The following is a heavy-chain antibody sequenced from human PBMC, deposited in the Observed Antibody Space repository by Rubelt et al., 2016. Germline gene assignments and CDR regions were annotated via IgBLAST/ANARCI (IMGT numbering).Heavy chain of an antibody. D-gene: IGHD6-13*01. V-gene: IGHV3-7*01. Sequence: GGSLRLSCVGSGFSFGSHWMSWVRQAPGKGLEWVASIKQLGSEKHYVDSVRARFTISRDNAKNSLYLQINSLRDDDTAVYYCARSSTCDYWGQGTLVTVSS. CDR2: IKQLGSEK. J-gene: IGHJ4*02. CDR1: GFSFGSHW. CDR3: ARSSTCDY.